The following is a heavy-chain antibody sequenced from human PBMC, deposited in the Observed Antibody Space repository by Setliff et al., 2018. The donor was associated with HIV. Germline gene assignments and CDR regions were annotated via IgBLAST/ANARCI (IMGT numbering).Heavy chain of an antibody. D-gene: IGHD5-12*01. CDR2: IYDGGKT. CDR1: GFSVSNKY. V-gene: IGHV3-53*01. CDR3: AKGASFSGSYFDY. J-gene: IGHJ4*02. Sequence: GGSLRLSCAASGFSVSNKYMSWVRQAPGKGLEWLSIIYDGGKTYYADSVKGRFTISRDYSKNTLSLQMNSLRVEDTAVYYCAKGASFSGSYFDYWGQGTLVTVPQ.